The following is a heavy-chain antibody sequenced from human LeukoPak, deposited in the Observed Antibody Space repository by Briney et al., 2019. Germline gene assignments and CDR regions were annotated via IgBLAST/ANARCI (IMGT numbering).Heavy chain of an antibody. V-gene: IGHV3-23*01. CDR1: TFTFNNYA. J-gene: IGHJ6*02. CDR2: ISGGGGST. Sequence: GGSLRLSCAASTFTFNNYAMTWVRQAPGQGLEWVSAISGGGGSTFYADSVKGRFTISRDNAKNTLYLQMNSLRAEDTAVYYCARDAGGGDYQGPGNYYYYGMDVWGQGATVTVSS. CDR3: ARDAGGGDYQGPGNYYYYGMDV. D-gene: IGHD4-17*01.